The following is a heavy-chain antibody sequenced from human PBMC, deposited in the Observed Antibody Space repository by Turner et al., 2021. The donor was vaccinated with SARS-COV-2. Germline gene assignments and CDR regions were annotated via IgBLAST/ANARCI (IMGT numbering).Heavy chain of an antibody. V-gene: IGHV6-1*01. CDR3: AREHWVDVWGSYRSTACFDH. CDR1: GDSVSSNSAA. D-gene: IGHD3-16*02. Sequence: QVQLQQSGPGLVKPSQTLSLTCAISGDSVSSNSAAWNWIRQSPSRGLEWLGRTYYRSKWYNDYAVSVKSRITINADTSKNQFSLQLNSVTPEDTAVYYCAREHWVDVWGSYRSTACFDHWGQGTLVTVSS. J-gene: IGHJ4*02. CDR2: TYYRSKWYN.